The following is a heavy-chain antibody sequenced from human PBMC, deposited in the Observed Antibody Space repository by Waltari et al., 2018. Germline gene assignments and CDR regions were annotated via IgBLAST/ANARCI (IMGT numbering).Heavy chain of an antibody. Sequence: EVQLVESGGGLVQPGRSLRLSCAASGFTFDDYAMHWVRQAPGKGLEWVSGISWNSGSIGYADSVQGPFTISRDNAKNSLYLQMNSLRAEDTALYYCAKDIGAGITIFGVVIKTGMDVWGQGTTVTVSS. D-gene: IGHD3-3*01. CDR3: AKDIGAGITIFGVVIKTGMDV. CDR1: GFTFDDYA. V-gene: IGHV3-9*01. CDR2: ISWNSGSI. J-gene: IGHJ6*02.